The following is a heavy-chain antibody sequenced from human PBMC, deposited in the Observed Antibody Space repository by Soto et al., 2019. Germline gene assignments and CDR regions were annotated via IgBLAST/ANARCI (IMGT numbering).Heavy chain of an antibody. CDR1: GGSFSGYY. CDR3: ARRIYGSGRYFDY. V-gene: IGHV4-34*01. D-gene: IGHD3-10*01. Sequence: ETLSLTCAVYGGSFSGYYWSWIRQPPGKGLEWIGEINHSGSTNYNPSLKSRVTISVDTSKNQFSLKLSSVTAADTAVYYCARRIYGSGRYFDYWGQGTLVTVSS. J-gene: IGHJ4*02. CDR2: INHSGST.